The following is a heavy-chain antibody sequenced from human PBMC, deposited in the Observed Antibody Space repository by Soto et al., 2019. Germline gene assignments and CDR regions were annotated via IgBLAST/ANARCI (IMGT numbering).Heavy chain of an antibody. CDR3: AREPVAGIWFDP. CDR2: IIPIFGTA. V-gene: IGHV1-69*13. Sequence: ASVKVSCKASGYTFTSYAMHWVRQAPGQRLEWMGGIIPIFGTANYAQKFQGRVTITADESTSTAYMELRSPRSDDTAVYYCAREPVAGIWFDPWGQGTVVTVP. J-gene: IGHJ5*02. CDR1: GYTFTSYA. D-gene: IGHD6-19*01.